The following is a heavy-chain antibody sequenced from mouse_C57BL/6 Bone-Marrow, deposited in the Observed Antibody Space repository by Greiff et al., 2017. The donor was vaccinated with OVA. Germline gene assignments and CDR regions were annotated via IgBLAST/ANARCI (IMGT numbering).Heavy chain of an antibody. Sequence: QVQLQQPGAELVRPGSSVKLSCKASGYTFTSYWMHWVKQRPIQGLEWIGNIDPSDSETHYNQKFKDKATLTVDKSSSTAYMQLSSLTSEDSAVYCCARNYGSSFYFDYWGQGTTLTVSS. D-gene: IGHD1-1*01. V-gene: IGHV1-52*01. J-gene: IGHJ2*01. CDR1: GYTFTSYW. CDR3: ARNYGSSFYFDY. CDR2: IDPSDSET.